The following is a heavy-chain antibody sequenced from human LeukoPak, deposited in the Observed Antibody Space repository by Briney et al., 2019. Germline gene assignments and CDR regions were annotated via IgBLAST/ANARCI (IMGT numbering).Heavy chain of an antibody. CDR3: ARGYCSGDNCSPGDV. CDR1: GGSISSYY. D-gene: IGHD2-15*01. V-gene: IGHV4-4*07. J-gene: IGHJ6*04. Sequence: PSETLSLTCTVSGGSISSYYWSWIRQPAGKGLEWIGRIYTSGTTNYNPSLKGRVTISVDKSKNQFSLKLSSVTAADTAIYYCARGYCSGDNCSPGDVWGKGTTVTVSS. CDR2: IYTSGTT.